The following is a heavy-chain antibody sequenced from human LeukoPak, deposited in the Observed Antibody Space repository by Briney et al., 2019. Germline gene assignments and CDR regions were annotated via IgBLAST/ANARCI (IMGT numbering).Heavy chain of an antibody. Sequence: ASVKVSCKASGYTFTSYAMDWVRQAPGQGLEWMGWMNPNSGNTGYAQKFQGRVTMTRNTSISTAYMELSSLRSEDTAVYYCARGGGYCSGGSCYSRDPFDYWGQGTLVTVSS. V-gene: IGHV1-8*02. CDR2: MNPNSGNT. CDR3: ARGGGYCSGGSCYSRDPFDY. CDR1: GYTFTSYA. D-gene: IGHD2-15*01. J-gene: IGHJ4*02.